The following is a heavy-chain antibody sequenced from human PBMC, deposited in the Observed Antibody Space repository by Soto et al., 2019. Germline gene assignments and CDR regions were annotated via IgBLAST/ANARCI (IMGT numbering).Heavy chain of an antibody. D-gene: IGHD1-20*01. CDR3: AITDSDFYGLDV. Sequence: EVQLVESGGGLVQPGGSLRLSCAASGFTFRNYDMHWVRQGTGKGLEWVSGISAAGDPDYADSVEGRFTISRENAQNSVFLQMNSLRVGDTAVYYCAITDSDFYGLDVWGQGTTVIVSS. J-gene: IGHJ6*02. V-gene: IGHV3-13*05. CDR1: GFTFRNYD. CDR2: ISAAGDP.